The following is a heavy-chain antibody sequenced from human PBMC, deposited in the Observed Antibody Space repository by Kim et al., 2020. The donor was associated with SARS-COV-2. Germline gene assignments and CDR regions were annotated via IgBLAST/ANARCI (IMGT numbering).Heavy chain of an antibody. D-gene: IGHD2-21*02. V-gene: IGHV1-2*02. Sequence: KIQGRVTMTRDTSISTAYMELSRLRSDDTAVYYCARTLVVVTAIRGWFDPWGQGTLVTVSS. CDR3: ARTLVVVTAIRGWFDP. J-gene: IGHJ5*02.